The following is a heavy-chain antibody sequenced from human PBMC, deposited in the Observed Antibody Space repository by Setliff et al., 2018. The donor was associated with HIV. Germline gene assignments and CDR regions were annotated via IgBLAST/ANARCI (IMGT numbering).Heavy chain of an antibody. CDR2: ISPYNGNT. V-gene: IGHV1-18*01. Sequence: ASVKVSCKASGYTFTNFGITWVRQAPGQGLEWMGWISPYNGNTNYAPELHGRVTMTTDTSTSTAPLELRSLRSDYTAVYYCARERIPSKWLLESDYWGQGTLVTVSS. CDR1: GYTFTNFG. CDR3: ARERIPSKWLLESDY. D-gene: IGHD3-22*01. J-gene: IGHJ4*02.